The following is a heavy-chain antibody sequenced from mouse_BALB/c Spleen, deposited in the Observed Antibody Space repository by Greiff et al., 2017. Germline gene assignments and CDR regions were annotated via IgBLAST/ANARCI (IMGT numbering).Heavy chain of an antibody. J-gene: IGHJ4*01. CDR3: ARLIYDGYPHAMDY. CDR2: ISSGGST. V-gene: IGHV5-6-5*01. Sequence: EVKLMESGGGLVQPGGSLKLSCAASGFTFSSYAMSWVRQTPEKRLEWVASISSGGSTYYPDSVKGRFTISRDNARNILYLQMSSLRSEDTAMYYCARLIYDGYPHAMDYWGQGTSVTVSS. D-gene: IGHD2-3*01. CDR1: GFTFSSYA.